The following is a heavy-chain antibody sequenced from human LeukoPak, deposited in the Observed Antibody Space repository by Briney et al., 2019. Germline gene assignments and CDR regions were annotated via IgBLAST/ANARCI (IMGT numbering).Heavy chain of an antibody. CDR3: AKAYGYSSSWTSNYYFYGLDV. CDR1: GFTFRSYA. CDR2: ITDSDSGT. Sequence: GGSLRLSCAASGFTFRSYAMSWVRQAPGKGLEWVSAITDSDSGTYYADSVKGRFTISRDNSKNTLYLQMNSLRAEDTAVYYCAKAYGYSSSWTSNYYFYGLDVGGQGTTVTVSS. V-gene: IGHV3-23*01. J-gene: IGHJ6*02. D-gene: IGHD6-13*01.